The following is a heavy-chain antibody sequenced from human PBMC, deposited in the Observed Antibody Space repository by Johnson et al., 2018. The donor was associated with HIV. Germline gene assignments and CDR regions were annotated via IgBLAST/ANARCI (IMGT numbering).Heavy chain of an antibody. CDR1: GFTFRSYW. D-gene: IGHD1-1*01. Sequence: VQLVESGGGLVQPGGSLRLSCAASGFTFRSYWMTWFRQTPGKGLEWVANINDGGSEKYYVDTVKGRFTISRDNPKNSLYLQMNSLRAEDTAVYYCARAWKSAFYIWGQGTMVTVSS. J-gene: IGHJ3*02. CDR3: ARAWKSAFYI. V-gene: IGHV3-7*01. CDR2: INDGGSEK.